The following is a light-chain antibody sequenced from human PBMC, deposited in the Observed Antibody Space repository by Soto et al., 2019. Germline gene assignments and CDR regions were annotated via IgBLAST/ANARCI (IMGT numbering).Light chain of an antibody. CDR1: SSNIGAGYD. CDR2: GNS. V-gene: IGLV1-40*01. Sequence: QSTRTQPPILSASPGQIVTIACSGSSSNIGAGYDVHWYQQLPGTAPKLLIYGNSNRPSGVPDRFSGSKSGTSASLAITGLQAEDEADYNCQSYDSSLSGYVFGAGTKVTV. J-gene: IGLJ1*01. CDR3: QSYDSSLSGYV.